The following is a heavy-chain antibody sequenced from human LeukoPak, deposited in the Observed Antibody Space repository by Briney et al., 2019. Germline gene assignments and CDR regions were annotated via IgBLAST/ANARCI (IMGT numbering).Heavy chain of an antibody. CDR2: INHSGST. V-gene: IGHV4-34*01. CDR1: GGSFSGYY. J-gene: IGHJ4*02. CDR3: ARIRDGYPQAVDY. Sequence: PSETLSLTCAVYGGSFSGYYWSWIRQPPGKGLEWIGEINHSGSTNYNPSLKSRVTISVDTSKNQFSLKLSSVTAADTAVYYCARIRDGYPQAVDYWGQGTLVTVSS. D-gene: IGHD5-24*01.